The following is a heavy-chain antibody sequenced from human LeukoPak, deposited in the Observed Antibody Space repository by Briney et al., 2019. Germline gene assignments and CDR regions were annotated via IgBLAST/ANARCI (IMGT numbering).Heavy chain of an antibody. D-gene: IGHD6-19*01. CDR2: MSSGGSTI. CDR1: GGSIDSTNY. V-gene: IGHV3-11*04. Sequence: LSLTCGVSGGSIDSTNYWSWVRQAPGKGLEWVSYMSSGGSTIYYADSVKGRFTISRDNAKNSLYLQTNSLRAEDTAVYYCASSAGALIDCWGQGTLVIVSS. J-gene: IGHJ4*02. CDR3: ASSAGALIDC.